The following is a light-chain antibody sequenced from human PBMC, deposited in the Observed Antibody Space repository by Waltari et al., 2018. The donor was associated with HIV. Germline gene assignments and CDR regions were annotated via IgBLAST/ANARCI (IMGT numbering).Light chain of an antibody. Sequence: EIVLTQSPATLSLSPGESANLSCRASQSVSSYLAWYQQKPGQAPRLLIYDASNRATGIPARFSGSGSGTDFTLIISSLEPEDFAVYYCQQRSNWRGFTFGPGTKVDIK. CDR1: QSVSSY. CDR2: DAS. V-gene: IGKV3-11*01. J-gene: IGKJ3*01. CDR3: QQRSNWRGFT.